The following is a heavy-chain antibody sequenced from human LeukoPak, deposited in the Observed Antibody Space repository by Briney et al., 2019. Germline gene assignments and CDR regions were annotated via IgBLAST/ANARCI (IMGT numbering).Heavy chain of an antibody. V-gene: IGHV1-46*01. Sequence: ASVKVSCKASGYTFTSYYMHWVRQAPGQGLEWMGIINPSGGSTSYAQKLQGRVTMTRDMSTSTVYMELSSLRSEDTAVYYCARVLPYDYGDESSDWDYWGQGTLVTVSS. CDR3: ARVLPYDYGDESSDWDY. CDR2: INPSGGST. D-gene: IGHD4-17*01. J-gene: IGHJ4*02. CDR1: GYTFTSYY.